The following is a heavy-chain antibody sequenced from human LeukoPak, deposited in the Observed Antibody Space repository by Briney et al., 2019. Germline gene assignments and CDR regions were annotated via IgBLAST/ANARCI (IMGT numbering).Heavy chain of an antibody. D-gene: IGHD3-10*01. V-gene: IGHV1-8*01. Sequence: GASVKVSCKASGYTFTSYDINWVRQATGQGLEWMGWMNPNSGNTGYAQKFQGRVTMTRNTSITTAYMDLSSLRSDGTAVYYCARALWFGELLPLDYWGQGTLVTVSS. J-gene: IGHJ4*02. CDR3: ARALWFGELLPLDY. CDR2: MNPNSGNT. CDR1: GYTFTSYD.